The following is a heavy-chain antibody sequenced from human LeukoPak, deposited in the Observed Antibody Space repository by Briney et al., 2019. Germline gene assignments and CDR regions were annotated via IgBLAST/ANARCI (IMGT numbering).Heavy chain of an antibody. Sequence: GESLKISCQGSGYDFAAYWIAWVRQMPGKGLEWMGNINPANSQTTYSPSFQGQVIISVDKSISTSYLQWGSLKASDSAMYYCARHYSYTWFGYWGQGSLVTVSS. CDR2: INPANSQT. J-gene: IGHJ4*02. CDR1: GYDFAAYW. V-gene: IGHV5-51*01. D-gene: IGHD4-11*01. CDR3: ARHYSYTWFGY.